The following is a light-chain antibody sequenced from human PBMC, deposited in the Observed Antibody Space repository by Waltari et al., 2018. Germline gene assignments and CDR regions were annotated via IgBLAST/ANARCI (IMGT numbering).Light chain of an antibody. CDR1: QSVSSY. V-gene: IGKV3-20*01. J-gene: IGKJ2*01. Sequence: SCRASQSVSSYLAWYQQRPGQAPRLLIYAASSRATGIPDKFSGSGSGTDFTLTISRVEPEDFAMCYCQQYGSSPRTFGQGTKLEI. CDR3: QQYGSSPRT. CDR2: AAS.